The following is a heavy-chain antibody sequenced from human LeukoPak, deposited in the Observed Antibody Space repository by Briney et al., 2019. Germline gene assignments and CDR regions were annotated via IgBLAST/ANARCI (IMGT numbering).Heavy chain of an antibody. Sequence: TSETLSLTCTVSGGSISSSGYYWVWIRQPPGKGLEWIANIFYSGSTYYNPSLKSRVTISVDTSKNQFSLKVNSVTAADTAVYFCARRGLDWNVFDYWGQGTLVTVSS. CDR2: IFYSGST. CDR1: GGSISSSGYY. CDR3: ARRGLDWNVFDY. V-gene: IGHV4-39*01. D-gene: IGHD1-1*01. J-gene: IGHJ4*02.